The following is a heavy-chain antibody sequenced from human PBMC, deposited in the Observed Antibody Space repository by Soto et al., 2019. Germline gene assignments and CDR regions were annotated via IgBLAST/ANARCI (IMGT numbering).Heavy chain of an antibody. Sequence: EVQLLESGGALVQPGGSLRLSCAASGFTFTSYAMSWVRQAPGMGLEWVATISGSGGSTYYTDSVKGRLTISRDNSQNPLYLHMCSLSAEDAALYSCAKDRSVYTGGWYSGSHYYCMDVCGQGTTVTVSS. D-gene: IGHD6-19*01. CDR2: ISGSGGST. CDR1: GFTFTSYA. CDR3: AKDRSVYTGGWYSGSHYYCMDV. V-gene: IGHV3-23*01. J-gene: IGHJ6*02.